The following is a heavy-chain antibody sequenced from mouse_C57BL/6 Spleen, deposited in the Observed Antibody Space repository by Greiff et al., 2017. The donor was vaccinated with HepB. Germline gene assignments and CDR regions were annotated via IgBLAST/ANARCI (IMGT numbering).Heavy chain of an antibody. CDR1: GYTFTSYW. CDR2: IYPGSGST. CDR3: AREGNYYGSSSWYFDV. Sequence: VKLQQPGAELVKPGASVKMSCKASGYTFTSYWITWVKQRPGQGLEWIGDIYPGSGSTNYNEKFKSKATLTVDTSSSTAYMQLSSLTSEDSAVYYCAREGNYYGSSSWYFDVWGTGTTVTVSS. J-gene: IGHJ1*03. D-gene: IGHD1-1*01. V-gene: IGHV1-55*01.